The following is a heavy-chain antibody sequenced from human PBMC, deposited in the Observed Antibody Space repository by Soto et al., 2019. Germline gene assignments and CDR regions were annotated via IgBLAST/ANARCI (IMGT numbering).Heavy chain of an antibody. Sequence: LRLSCAASGFTFDDYAMHWVRQAPGKGLEWVSGISWNSGSIGYADSVKGRFTISRDNAKNSLYLQMNSLRAEDKALFFFAKGGVVVITTGYFDYWGQGTLVTVSS. CDR1: GFTFDDYA. J-gene: IGHJ4*02. CDR2: ISWNSGSI. D-gene: IGHD3-22*01. V-gene: IGHV3-9*01. CDR3: AKGGVVVITTGYFDY.